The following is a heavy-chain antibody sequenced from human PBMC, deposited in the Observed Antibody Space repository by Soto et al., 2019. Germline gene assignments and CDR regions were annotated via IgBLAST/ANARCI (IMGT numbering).Heavy chain of an antibody. V-gene: IGHV1-69*13. CDR1: GGRFRSCA. CDR3: ARERRNPKALIDV. Sequence: SVKVSCKASGGRFRSCAIPWVRQAPGQGLEWMGGIIPIFGTANYAQKFQGRVTITADESTSTANMELSSLRSEDTAVYYCARERRNPKALIDVWGQGTTVTVSS. J-gene: IGHJ6*02. CDR2: IIPIFGTA.